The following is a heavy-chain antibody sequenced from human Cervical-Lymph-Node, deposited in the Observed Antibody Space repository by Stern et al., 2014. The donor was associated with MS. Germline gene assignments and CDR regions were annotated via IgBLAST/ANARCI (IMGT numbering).Heavy chain of an antibody. V-gene: IGHV1-46*03. D-gene: IGHD1-26*01. J-gene: IGHJ3*01. CDR1: GYTFIDYY. Sequence: VQLLESGAEVKKPGASVTVSCRTSGYTFIDYYIHWVRQAPGQGLERMGIINLSDGATTYAQKFQGRVTMTRDTSTNTAYMQLGSLTSEDTAVFFCAREGADNDAFDVWGQGTMVTVSS. CDR2: INLSDGAT. CDR3: AREGADNDAFDV.